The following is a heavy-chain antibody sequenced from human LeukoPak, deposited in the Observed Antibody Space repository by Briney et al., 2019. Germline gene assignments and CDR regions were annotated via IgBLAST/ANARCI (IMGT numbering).Heavy chain of an antibody. J-gene: IGHJ4*02. V-gene: IGHV1-18*01. CDR1: GYTFTYYV. CDR2: INAYNGNT. D-gene: IGHD1-26*01. Sequence: ASVKVSCKTSGYTFTYYVISWVRQAPGQGLEWMGWINAYNGNTNDAQKFQGRVTMTTDTSTSTAYMELRSLRSDNTAVYYCARGEKPYDYWGQGTLVSVSS. CDR3: ARGEKPYDY.